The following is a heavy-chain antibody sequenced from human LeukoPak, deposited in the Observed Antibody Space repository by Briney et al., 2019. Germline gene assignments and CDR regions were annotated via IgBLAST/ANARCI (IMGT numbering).Heavy chain of an antibody. J-gene: IGHJ5*02. Sequence: ASVKVSCKASGYTFTGYYIHWVRQAPGQGLEWTGRINPNSGGTNYAQKLQGRVTMTRDTSISTAYMELSSLRSDDTAVYYCARPHTVLYNWFDPWGQGTLVTVSS. CDR1: GYTFTGYY. D-gene: IGHD4-11*01. V-gene: IGHV1-2*06. CDR2: INPNSGGT. CDR3: ARPHTVLYNWFDP.